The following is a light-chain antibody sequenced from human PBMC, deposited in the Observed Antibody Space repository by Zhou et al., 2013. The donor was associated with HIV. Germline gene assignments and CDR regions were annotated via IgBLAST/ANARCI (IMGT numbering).Light chain of an antibody. CDR3: QQFNVYPYT. J-gene: IGKJ2*01. V-gene: IGKV1-13*02. Sequence: IQMTQSPSSLSASVGDRVTITCRASQDISSALAWYQQKPGKPPTLLIYDASTLQSDVPSRFSGSASGTDFTLTIAGLQPADFATYFCQQFNVYPYTFGQGTKLDFK. CDR2: DAS. CDR1: QDISSA.